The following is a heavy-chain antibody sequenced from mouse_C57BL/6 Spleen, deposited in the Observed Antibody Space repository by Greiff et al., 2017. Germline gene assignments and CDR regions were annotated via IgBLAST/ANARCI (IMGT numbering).Heavy chain of an antibody. Sequence: EVQRVESGGGLVRPKGSLKLSCAASGFTFNTYAMHWVRQAPGKGLEWVARIRSKSSNYATYYADSVKDRFTISRADSPSMLYLKMHNLQTEDTAMYYCVGGGYLCWYFDVWGTGTTVTVSS. CDR2: IRSKSSNYAT. D-gene: IGHD2-2*01. J-gene: IGHJ1*03. CDR3: VGGGYLCWYFDV. CDR1: GFTFNTYA. V-gene: IGHV10-3*01.